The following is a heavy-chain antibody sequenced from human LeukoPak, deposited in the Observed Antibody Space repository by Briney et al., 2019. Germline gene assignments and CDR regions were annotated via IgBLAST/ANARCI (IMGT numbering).Heavy chain of an antibody. CDR2: IYYSGST. CDR1: GGSISNYY. J-gene: IGHJ4*02. D-gene: IGHD6-19*01. Sequence: PSETLSLTCTVSGGSISNYYWSWIRQPPGKGLEWIGYIYYSGSTNYNPSLESRVTISVDTSKNQFSLKLSSVTASDTAVYYCARLPYSSGWYVYWGQGILVTVSS. V-gene: IGHV4-59*01. CDR3: ARLPYSSGWYVY.